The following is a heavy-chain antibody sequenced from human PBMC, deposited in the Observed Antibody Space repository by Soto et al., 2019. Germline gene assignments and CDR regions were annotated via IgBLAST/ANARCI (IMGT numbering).Heavy chain of an antibody. CDR3: AKKYDGTYYAGADS. CDR2: ISSDGSNR. CDR1: GFTFNEYG. V-gene: IGHV3-30*18. Sequence: HVQLVESGGGVVQPGRSLRLSCAASGFTFNEYGMHWVRQAPGKGLGWVAVISSDGSNRHYADSVKGRFTISRDNSKNTLYLQMSSLRADDTAVYYCAKKYDGTYYAGADSWGQGTLVTVSS. D-gene: IGHD1-26*01. J-gene: IGHJ4*02.